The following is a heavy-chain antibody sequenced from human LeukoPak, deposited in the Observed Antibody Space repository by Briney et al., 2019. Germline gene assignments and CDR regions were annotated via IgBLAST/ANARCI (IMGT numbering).Heavy chain of an antibody. V-gene: IGHV4-34*01. CDR3: AREYSSGWPGFDY. J-gene: IGHJ4*02. Sequence: SETLSLTCAVYGGSFSGYYWSWIRQPPGKGLEWIGEINYSGSTNYNPSLKSRVTISVDTSKNQFSLQLSSVTAADTAVYYCAREYSSGWPGFDYWGQGTLVTVSS. CDR1: GGSFSGYY. CDR2: INYSGST. D-gene: IGHD6-19*01.